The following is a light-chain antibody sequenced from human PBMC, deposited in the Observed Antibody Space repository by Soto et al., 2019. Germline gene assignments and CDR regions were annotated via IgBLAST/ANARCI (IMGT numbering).Light chain of an antibody. J-gene: IGLJ3*02. CDR1: SGHNSYA. V-gene: IGLV4-69*01. Sequence: QSVLTQPPSASASLGASVKLTCTLSSGHNSYAIAWHQQQPEKGPRYLMKLNSDGSHSKGDGIPDRFSGSSSGAERYLTISGLQSEDEADYSCQTWGTGIRVFGGGTTVTVL. CDR2: LNSDGSH. CDR3: QTWGTGIRV.